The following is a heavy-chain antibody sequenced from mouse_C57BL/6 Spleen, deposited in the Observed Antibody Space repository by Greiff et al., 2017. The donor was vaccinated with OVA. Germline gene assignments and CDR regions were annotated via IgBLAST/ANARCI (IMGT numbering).Heavy chain of an antibody. CDR2: ISAGGSYT. CDR1: GFTFSSYA. V-gene: IGHV5-4*03. Sequence: EVKLMESGGGLVKPGGSLKLSCAASGFTFSSYAMSWVRQTPEKRLEWVATISAGGSYTYYPDNVKGRSTLSRDKANNTPYLQMSHLTSEDTAVYYGANDEYYGIYYAMDYWGQGTSVTVSS. CDR3: ANDEYYGIYYAMDY. D-gene: IGHD1-1*01. J-gene: IGHJ4*01.